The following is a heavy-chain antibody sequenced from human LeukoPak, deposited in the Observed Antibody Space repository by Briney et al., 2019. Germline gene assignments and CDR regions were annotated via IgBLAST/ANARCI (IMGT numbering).Heavy chain of an antibody. V-gene: IGHV3-30-3*01. J-gene: IGHJ3*02. CDR1: GFTFSSYA. CDR3: ARAAFFDFCSSTSCYWAFDI. D-gene: IGHD2-2*01. Sequence: GGSLRVSCAASGFTFSSYAVHWVRQAPGKGLEWVAVISYDGSNKYYADSVKGRFTISRDNSKNTLYLQMNSLRAEDTAVYYCARAAFFDFCSSTSCYWAFDIWGQGTMVTVSS. CDR2: ISYDGSNK.